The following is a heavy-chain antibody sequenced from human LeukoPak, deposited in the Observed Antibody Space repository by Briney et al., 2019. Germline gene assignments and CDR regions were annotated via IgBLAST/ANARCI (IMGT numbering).Heavy chain of an antibody. CDR2: IIPILGIA. D-gene: IGHD3-22*01. Sequence: GASVKVSCKASGGTFSSYAISWVRQAPGQGLEWMGRIIPILGIANYAQKFQGRVTITADKSTSTAYMELSSLRAEDTALYYCAKDLSYDSSGYPDYWGQGTLVTVSS. CDR3: AKDLSYDSSGYPDY. CDR1: GGTFSSYA. V-gene: IGHV1-69*04. J-gene: IGHJ4*02.